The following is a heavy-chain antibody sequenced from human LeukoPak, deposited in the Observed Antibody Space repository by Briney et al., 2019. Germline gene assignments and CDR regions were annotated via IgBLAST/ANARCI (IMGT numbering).Heavy chain of an antibody. J-gene: IGHJ4*02. Sequence: PGGPLRLSCAASGFTFSSYWMSWVRRAPGKGLEWVATIKQDGSEKKYVDSVKGRFTISRDNAKNSLYLQMNSLRAEDTAVYYCAREYSSSWYEEGPTIDYWGQGTLVTVSS. V-gene: IGHV3-7*01. CDR1: GFTFSSYW. D-gene: IGHD6-13*01. CDR3: AREYSSSWYEEGPTIDY. CDR2: IKQDGSEK.